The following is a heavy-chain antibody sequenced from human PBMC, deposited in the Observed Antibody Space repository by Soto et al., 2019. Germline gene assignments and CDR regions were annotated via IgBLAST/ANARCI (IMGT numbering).Heavy chain of an antibody. V-gene: IGHV1-18*04. CDR2: ISAYNGNT. J-gene: IGHJ3*02. CDR1: GYTFISYG. D-gene: IGHD3-10*01. Sequence: QVQLVQSGAEVKKPGASVKVSCKASGYTFISYGISWVRQAPGQGLEWMGWISAYNGNTNYAQKVQGQVTMTTDTSTRTAYRELKSLRSDDTAVYYCARDFVPGRMVRGVSAFDIWGQGTMVTVSS. CDR3: ARDFVPGRMVRGVSAFDI.